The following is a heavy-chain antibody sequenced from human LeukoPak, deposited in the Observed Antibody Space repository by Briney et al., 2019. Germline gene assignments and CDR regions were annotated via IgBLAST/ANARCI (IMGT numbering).Heavy chain of an antibody. Sequence: SETLSLTCAVYGGSFSGYYWSWIRQPPGKGLEWIGEIDHSGSTNYNPSLKSRVTISVDTSKNQFSLKLSSVTAADTAVYYCATLWDCSGGSCYPYNWFDLWGQGTLVTVSS. V-gene: IGHV4-34*01. J-gene: IGHJ5*02. D-gene: IGHD2-15*01. CDR1: GGSFSGYY. CDR2: IDHSGST. CDR3: ATLWDCSGGSCYPYNWFDL.